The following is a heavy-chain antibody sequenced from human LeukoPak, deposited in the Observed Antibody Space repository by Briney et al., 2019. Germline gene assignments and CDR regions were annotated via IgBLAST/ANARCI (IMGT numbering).Heavy chain of an antibody. V-gene: IGHV3-7*01. CDR1: GFTFSSYW. Sequence: PGGSLRLSCAASGFTFSSYWMSWVRQAPGKGLEWVANIKQDGSEKNYVDSVKGRFTISRDNAKNSLYLQMNSLRAEDTAVYYCAREGDSGYDPFDYWGQGTLVTVSS. J-gene: IGHJ4*02. D-gene: IGHD5-12*01. CDR3: AREGDSGYDPFDY. CDR2: IKQDGSEK.